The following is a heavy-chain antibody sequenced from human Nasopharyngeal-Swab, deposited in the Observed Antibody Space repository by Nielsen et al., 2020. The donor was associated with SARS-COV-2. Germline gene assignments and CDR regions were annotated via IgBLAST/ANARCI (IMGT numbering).Heavy chain of an antibody. V-gene: IGHV3-23*01. Sequence: IRQPPGKGLEGVSGISGSGGSTSYADSVKGRFTIYRDNFKNTLYVQMNNLRAEDPAVYYCAKGGYCSRTSCKDFFDYWGQGTLVTVSS. CDR2: ISGSGGST. D-gene: IGHD2-2*01. CDR3: AKGGYCSRTSCKDFFDY. J-gene: IGHJ4*02.